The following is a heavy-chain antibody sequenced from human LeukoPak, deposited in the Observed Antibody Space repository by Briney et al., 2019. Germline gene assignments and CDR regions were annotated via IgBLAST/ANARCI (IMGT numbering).Heavy chain of an antibody. D-gene: IGHD5-24*01. J-gene: IGHJ4*02. V-gene: IGHV4-34*01. Sequence: SETLSLTCAVYGGSFSGYYWSWIRQPPGKGLEWIGEINHSGSTNYNPSLKSRVTISVDTSKNQFSLKLSSVTAADTAVYYCARAHARDGYNWWGQGTLVTVSS. CDR2: INHSGST. CDR3: ARAHARDGYNW. CDR1: GGSFSGYY.